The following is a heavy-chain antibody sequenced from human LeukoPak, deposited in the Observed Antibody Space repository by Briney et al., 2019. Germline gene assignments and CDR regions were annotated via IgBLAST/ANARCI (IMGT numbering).Heavy chain of an antibody. CDR2: IWYDGSNI. Sequence: GGSLRLSCAASGFTFSTYGMHWVRQAPGKGLEWLAVIWYDGSNIYYADSLKGRFAISRDNSRNTLYLLLNSLRAEDTAVFYCAKGVATATLHGAFDIWGQGTMVTVSS. CDR1: GFTFSTYG. CDR3: AKGVATATLHGAFDI. V-gene: IGHV3-30*02. D-gene: IGHD5-18*01. J-gene: IGHJ3*02.